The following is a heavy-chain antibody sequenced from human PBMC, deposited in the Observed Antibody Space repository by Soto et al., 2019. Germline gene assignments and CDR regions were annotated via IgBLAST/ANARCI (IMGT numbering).Heavy chain of an antibody. Sequence: HPGGSLRLSCAASRFTFSPYDMNWVRQAPGKGLEWVSHISSGSTAIYYADSVKGRFTISRDNAKNSLYLLMNNLRDEDTAVYYCARDPGGMDVWGQGTTVTVSS. V-gene: IGHV3-48*02. J-gene: IGHJ6*02. CDR1: RFTFSPYD. D-gene: IGHD3-10*01. CDR3: ARDPGGMDV. CDR2: ISSGSTAI.